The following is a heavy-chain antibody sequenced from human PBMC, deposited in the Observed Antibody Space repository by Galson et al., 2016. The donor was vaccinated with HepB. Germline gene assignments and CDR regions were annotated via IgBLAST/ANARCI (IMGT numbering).Heavy chain of an antibody. CDR3: ARDRTYSGSYLDAFDI. Sequence: SLRLSCAVSGFTVSNNYMSWVRQAPGKGLEWVSLIYSGRSTYYADSVKGRFTISRDNVKNSLYLQMNSLRAEDTALYYCARDRTYSGSYLDAFDIWGQGTMVTVSP. CDR1: GFTVSNNY. CDR2: IYSGRST. D-gene: IGHD1-26*01. V-gene: IGHV3-66*01. J-gene: IGHJ3*02.